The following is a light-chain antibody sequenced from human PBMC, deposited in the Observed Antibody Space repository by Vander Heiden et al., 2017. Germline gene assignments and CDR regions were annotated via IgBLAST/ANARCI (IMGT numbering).Light chain of an antibody. Sequence: TQSASSLSASVGGRGTITCQAIQDISNYLSCYQQKPGKAPNLLIDAASILEIGVPSRFSVSSSCTAFTFTISSLQPEDIGTYYCQQYDHVPLTFGGGTKVEIK. CDR2: AAS. CDR1: QDISNY. J-gene: IGKJ4*01. CDR3: QQYDHVPLT. V-gene: IGKV1-33*01.